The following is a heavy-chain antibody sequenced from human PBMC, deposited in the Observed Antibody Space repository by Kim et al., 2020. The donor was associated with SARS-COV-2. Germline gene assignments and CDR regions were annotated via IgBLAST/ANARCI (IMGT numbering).Heavy chain of an antibody. Sequence: SETLSLTCAVYGGSFSGYYWSWIRQPPGKGLEWIGEINHSGSTNYNPSLKSRVTISVDTSKNQFSLKLSSVTAADTAVYYCARRDYYDSSGYYHRTHQALGKFDYWGQGTLVTVSS. CDR2: INHSGST. CDR3: ARRDYYDSSGYYHRTHQALGKFDY. D-gene: IGHD3-22*01. CDR1: GGSFSGYY. J-gene: IGHJ4*02. V-gene: IGHV4-34*01.